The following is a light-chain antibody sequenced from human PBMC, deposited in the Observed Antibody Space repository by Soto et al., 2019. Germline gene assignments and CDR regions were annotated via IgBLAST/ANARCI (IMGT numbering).Light chain of an antibody. CDR3: QQSYSTPPRT. Sequence: DIQMTQSPSSLSASVGDRVTITCQASQSISSYLNWYQQKPGKAPKLLIYAASSLQSGVPSRFSGTGSGTEFTLSISSMQPEEFAKYPCQQSYSTPPRTYGQGTKVDIK. CDR1: QSISSY. J-gene: IGKJ1*01. V-gene: IGKV1-39*01. CDR2: AAS.